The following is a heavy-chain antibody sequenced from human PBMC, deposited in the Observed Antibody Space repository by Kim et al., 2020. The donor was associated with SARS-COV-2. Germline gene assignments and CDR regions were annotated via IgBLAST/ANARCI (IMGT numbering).Heavy chain of an antibody. CDR1: GTPITTYY. CDR2: IYHNGNT. D-gene: IGHD3-10*01. J-gene: IGHJ6*03. Sequence: SETLSLTCTVSGTPITTYYWSWIRQSPGKGLEWIGSIYHNGNTKDNPSLRSRLTISIDTSKNQFSLRLRSVTAADTAVYYCASQITFWFGGYMTVWGKGT. V-gene: IGHV4-59*08. CDR3: ASQITFWFGGYMTV.